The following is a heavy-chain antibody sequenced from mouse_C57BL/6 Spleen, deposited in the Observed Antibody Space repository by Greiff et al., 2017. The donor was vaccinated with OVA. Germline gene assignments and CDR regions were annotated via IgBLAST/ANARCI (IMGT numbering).Heavy chain of an antibody. CDR1: GYTFTSYW. V-gene: IGHV1-74*01. Sequence: VQLQQPGAELVKPGASVKVSCKASGYTFTSYWMHWVKQRPGQGLEWIGRIHPSDSDTNYNQKFEGKATLTVDKSSSTAYMQLSSLTSEDSAVYYCALYDYDGGFAYWGQGTLVTVSA. D-gene: IGHD2-4*01. CDR3: ALYDYDGGFAY. J-gene: IGHJ3*01. CDR2: IHPSDSDT.